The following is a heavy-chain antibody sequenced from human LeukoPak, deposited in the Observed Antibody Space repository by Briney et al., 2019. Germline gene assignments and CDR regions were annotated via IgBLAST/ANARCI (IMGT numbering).Heavy chain of an antibody. V-gene: IGHV4-30-4*08. CDR2: IYYSGSI. CDR3: ARVLLVGAILDDFDY. CDR1: GGSISSGDSY. D-gene: IGHD1-26*01. Sequence: PSQTLSLTCTVSGGSISSGDSYWSWIRQPPGKGLEWIGYIYYSGSIYYNPSLNSRVTISVDTFKNQFSLKLSSVTAADTAVYYCARVLLVGAILDDFDYWGQGTLVTVSS. J-gene: IGHJ4*02.